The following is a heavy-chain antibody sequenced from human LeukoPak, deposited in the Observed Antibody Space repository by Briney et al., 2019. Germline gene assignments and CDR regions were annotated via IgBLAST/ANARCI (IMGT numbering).Heavy chain of an antibody. CDR3: ARDPEGHGYYFDY. Sequence: SETLSLTCTVSGGSISSYHWSWIRQPPGKRLEWIGYIYTSGSPNYNPSLKSRVTISVDTSKNQFSLKLSSVTAADTAVYYCARDPEGHGYYFDYWGQGALVTVSS. V-gene: IGHV4-4*09. D-gene: IGHD3-3*01. J-gene: IGHJ4*02. CDR2: IYTSGSP. CDR1: GGSISSYH.